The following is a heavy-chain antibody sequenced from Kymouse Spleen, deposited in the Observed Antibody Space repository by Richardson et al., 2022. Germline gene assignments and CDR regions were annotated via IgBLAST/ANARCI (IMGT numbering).Heavy chain of an antibody. CDR2: ISWNSGSI. Sequence: EVQLVESGGGLVQPGRSLRLSCAASGFTFDDYAMHWVRQAPGKGLEWVSGISWNSGSIGYADSVKGRFTISRDNAKNSLYLQMNSLRAEDTALYYCAKDMRLERPNYYYGMDVWGQGTTVTVSS. CDR3: AKDMRLERPNYYYGMDV. D-gene: IGHD1-1*01,IGHD1-20*01. V-gene: IGHV3-9*01. CDR1: GFTFDDYA. J-gene: IGHJ6*02.